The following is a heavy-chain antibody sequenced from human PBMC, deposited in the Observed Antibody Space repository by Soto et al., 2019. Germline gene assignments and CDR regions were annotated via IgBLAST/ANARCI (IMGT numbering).Heavy chain of an antibody. CDR1: GGTFSSYA. CDR2: IIPIFGTA. Sequence: VASVKVSCKASGGTFSSYAISWVRQAPGQGLEWMGGIIPIFGTANYAQKFQGRVTITADESTSTAYMELSSLRSEDTAVYYCSRDFGLGSNAFYIWGQGTMVTVSS. J-gene: IGHJ3*02. CDR3: SRDFGLGSNAFYI. V-gene: IGHV1-69*13. D-gene: IGHD3-3*01.